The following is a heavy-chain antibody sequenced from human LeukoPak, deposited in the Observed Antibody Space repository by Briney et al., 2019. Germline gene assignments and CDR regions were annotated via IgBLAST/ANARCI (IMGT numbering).Heavy chain of an antibody. CDR2: ISYGGHT. CDR3: ARDRRREGVHAFDV. D-gene: IGHD3-3*01. V-gene: IGHV4-39*07. Sequence: SETLSLTCAVSGASFSSSGYYWIWIRQPPGKGLEWIGSISYGGHTYYSPSLRSRVTISLDTSKNQFSLKLTSVTAADAAVYYCARDRRREGVHAFDVWGRGTMVTVSS. CDR1: GASFSSSGYY. J-gene: IGHJ3*01.